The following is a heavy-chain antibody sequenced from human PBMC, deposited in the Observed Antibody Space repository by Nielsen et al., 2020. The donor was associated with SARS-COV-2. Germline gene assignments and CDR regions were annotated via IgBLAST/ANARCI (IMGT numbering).Heavy chain of an antibody. CDR1: GLTFSSYA. CDR3: AINWNLDY. Sequence: GESLKFSCAASGLTFSSYAMSWVRQAPGKGLEWVSSISASAGTFYADSVKGQFILSRDNSKNTLYLQMNSLRAEDTAVYYCAINWNLDYWGQGTLVTVSS. J-gene: IGHJ4*02. D-gene: IGHD1-20*01. V-gene: IGHV3-23*01. CDR2: ISASAGT.